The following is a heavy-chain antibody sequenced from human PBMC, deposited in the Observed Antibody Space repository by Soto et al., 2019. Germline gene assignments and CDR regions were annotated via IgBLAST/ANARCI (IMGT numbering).Heavy chain of an antibody. Sequence: PGGSLRLSCAASGFTFSSYGMHWVRQAPGKGLEWVAVISYDGSNKYYADSVKGRFTISRDNSKNTLYLQMNSLRAEDTAVYYCAKGYDSSGYYGYWGQGTLVTVSS. CDR2: ISYDGSNK. V-gene: IGHV3-30*18. J-gene: IGHJ4*02. CDR1: GFTFSSYG. CDR3: AKGYDSSGYYGY. D-gene: IGHD3-22*01.